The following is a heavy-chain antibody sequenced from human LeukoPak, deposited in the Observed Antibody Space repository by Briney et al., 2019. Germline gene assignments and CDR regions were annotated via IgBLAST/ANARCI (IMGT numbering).Heavy chain of an antibody. CDR1: GYTFTSYG. D-gene: IGHD4-23*01. CDR2: ISAYNGNT. V-gene: IGHV1-18*01. J-gene: IGHJ4*02. Sequence: ASVKVSCKASGYTFTSYGISWVRRAPGQGLEWMGWISAYNGNTNYAQKLQGRVTMTTDTSTSTAYMELRSLRSDDTAVYYCARFRGVVGDYGGWMTLGFDYWGQGTLVTVSS. CDR3: ARFRGVVGDYGGWMTLGFDY.